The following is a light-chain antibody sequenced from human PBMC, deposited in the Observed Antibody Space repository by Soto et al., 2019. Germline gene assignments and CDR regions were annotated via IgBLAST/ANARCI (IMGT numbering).Light chain of an antibody. Sequence: EIVLTQSPGTLSLSPGERATLSCRASQSVSSTSLAWYQQKPGQAPRLLIYDASNRATGIPARFSGSGSGTDFTLTISRLEPEDFAVYYCQQYGDSLTWTFGQGTKVDI. CDR1: QSVSSTS. J-gene: IGKJ1*01. CDR3: QQYGDSLTWT. V-gene: IGKV3-20*01. CDR2: DAS.